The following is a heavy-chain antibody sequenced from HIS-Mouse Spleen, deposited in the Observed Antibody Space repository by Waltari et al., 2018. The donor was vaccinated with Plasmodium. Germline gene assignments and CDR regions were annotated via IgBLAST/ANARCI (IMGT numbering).Heavy chain of an antibody. J-gene: IGHJ4*02. CDR2: NYYSSAT. CDR3: ARDRITGTSYFDY. V-gene: IGHV4-39*07. D-gene: IGHD1-7*01. Sequence: QLQLQESGPGLVKPSETLSLPCTVSGGSISSSSYYWGWIRQPTGKGLEWIGSNYYSSATSSNPALKSPVPISVGTSKSQFSLKLSSVTAADTAVYYWARDRITGTSYFDYWGQGTLGTVSA. CDR1: GGSISSSSYY.